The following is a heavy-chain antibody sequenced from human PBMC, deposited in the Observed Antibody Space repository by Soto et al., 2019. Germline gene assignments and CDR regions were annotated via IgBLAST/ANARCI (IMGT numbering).Heavy chain of an antibody. Sequence: GGSLRLSCAASGFTFSSYAMHWVRQAPGKGLEWVAVISYDGSNKYYADSVKGRFTISRDNSKNTLYLQMNSLRAEDTAVFYCAREGEGYYSGSYGDLIGWGQGTLVTVSS. CDR3: AREGEGYYSGSYGDLIG. V-gene: IGHV3-30-3*01. J-gene: IGHJ4*02. D-gene: IGHD1-26*01. CDR1: GFTFSSYA. CDR2: ISYDGSNK.